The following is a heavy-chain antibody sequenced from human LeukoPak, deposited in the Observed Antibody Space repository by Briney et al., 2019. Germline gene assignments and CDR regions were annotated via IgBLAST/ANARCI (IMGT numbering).Heavy chain of an antibody. CDR1: GFNFGAYD. Sequence: GGPLRLSCAASGFNFGAYDMHGVRHGPGKGLEGVSGMSWNSVTAGYADSVKGRFTISRNNAKNSLYLQMNSLTPEDTALYYCAKGFCTSAACYGVDYWGLGALVTVSS. V-gene: IGHV3-9*01. D-gene: IGHD2-2*01. CDR2: MSWNSVTA. CDR3: AKGFCTSAACYGVDY. J-gene: IGHJ4*02.